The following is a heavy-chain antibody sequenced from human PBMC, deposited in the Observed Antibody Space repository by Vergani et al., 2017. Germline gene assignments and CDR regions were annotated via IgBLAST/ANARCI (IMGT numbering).Heavy chain of an antibody. CDR1: EYSFGNYW. D-gene: IGHD1-1*01. CDR3: ARHTTYTDS. J-gene: IGHJ4*02. Sequence: EVELVQSGPEMRKPGESLKISCKGSEYSFGNYWIGWVRQMPGKGLEWMGIIYPADSDTRYSPSFQGHVTISADKSISTAFLQWDSLKASDTALYSCARHTTYTDSWGQGTLVTVSS. V-gene: IGHV5-51*01. CDR2: IYPADSDT.